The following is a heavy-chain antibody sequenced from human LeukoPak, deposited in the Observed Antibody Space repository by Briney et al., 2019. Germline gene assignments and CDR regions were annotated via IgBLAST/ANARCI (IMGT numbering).Heavy chain of an antibody. CDR1: GFTFSSYW. CDR3: ARGSGGDYFDY. D-gene: IGHD1-26*01. Sequence: PGGSLRLSCAASGFTFSSYWMSWVRQAPGKGLEWVANIKQDGSEKYYVDSVKGRFTISRDNAKKSLYLQMNSLRAEDTAAYYCARGSGGDYFDYWGQGTLVTVSS. V-gene: IGHV3-7*01. J-gene: IGHJ4*02. CDR2: IKQDGSEK.